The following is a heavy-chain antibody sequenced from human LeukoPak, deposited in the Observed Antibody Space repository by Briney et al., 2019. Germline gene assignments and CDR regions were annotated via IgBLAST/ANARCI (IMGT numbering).Heavy chain of an antibody. V-gene: IGHV1-2*02. D-gene: IGHD3-3*01. CDR2: INPNNGGT. CDR1: GYTFTGYY. CDR3: ARVEYYDFWSGNNFDF. J-gene: IGHJ4*02. Sequence: GASVKVSCKASGYTFTGYYMHWVRQAPGQGLEWMGWINPNNGGTIYAQKFQGRVTMTRDTSISTAYMELTRLRSDDTAVYYCARVEYYDFWSGNNFDFWGQGTLVTVSS.